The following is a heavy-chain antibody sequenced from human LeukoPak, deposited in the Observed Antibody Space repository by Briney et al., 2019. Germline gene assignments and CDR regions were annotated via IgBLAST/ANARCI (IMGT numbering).Heavy chain of an antibody. CDR2: IKQDGSET. Sequence: GGSLRLACAAAGFSFSTYGRNWVRQAPGKGREWVGNIKQDGSETYYVDSVKGRLTLSSDNAKSSLYVQMHNLRAEDTAVYYCTSGPGVAQFWTGYYYYSYYMDVWGKGTTVTISS. CDR1: GFSFSTYG. D-gene: IGHD5-18*01. J-gene: IGHJ6*03. V-gene: IGHV3-7*01. CDR3: TSGPGVAQFWTGYYYYSYYMDV.